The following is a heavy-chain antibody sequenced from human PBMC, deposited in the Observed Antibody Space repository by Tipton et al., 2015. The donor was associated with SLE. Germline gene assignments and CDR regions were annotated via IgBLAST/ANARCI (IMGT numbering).Heavy chain of an antibody. D-gene: IGHD3-22*01. CDR2: IYYSGST. CDR1: GGSISSGGYY. CDR3: ARSGEYSSGYPDAFDI. Sequence: TLSLTCTVSGGSISSGGYYWSWIRQHPGKGLEWIGYIYYSGSTNYNPSLKSRVTISVDTSKNQFSLKLSSVTAADTAVYYCARSGEYSSGYPDAFDIWGQGTMVTVSS. V-gene: IGHV4-61*08. J-gene: IGHJ3*02.